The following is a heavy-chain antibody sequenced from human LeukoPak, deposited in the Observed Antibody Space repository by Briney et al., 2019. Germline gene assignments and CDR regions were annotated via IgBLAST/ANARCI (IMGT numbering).Heavy chain of an antibody. CDR1: GGTFSSYA. Sequence: SVKVSCKASGGTFSSYAISWVRQAPGQGLEWMGRIIPIFGTANYAQKFQGRVTTTTDESTSTAYMELSSLRSEDTAVYYCASVGAATPFDYWGQGTLVTVSS. V-gene: IGHV1-69*05. CDR3: ASVGAATPFDY. J-gene: IGHJ4*02. D-gene: IGHD2-15*01. CDR2: IIPIFGTA.